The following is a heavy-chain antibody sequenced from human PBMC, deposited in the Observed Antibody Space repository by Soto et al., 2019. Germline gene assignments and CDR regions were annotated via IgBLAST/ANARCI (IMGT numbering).Heavy chain of an antibody. Sequence: GGSLRLSCAASGFTFSSYAMSWVRQAPGKGLEWVSAISGSGGSTYYADSVKGRFTISRDNSKNTLYLQMNSLRAEDTAVYYCAKDRPPPIVKMTTVTTLDYWGQGTLVTVSS. D-gene: IGHD4-17*01. CDR1: GFTFSSYA. J-gene: IGHJ4*02. CDR2: ISGSGGST. V-gene: IGHV3-23*01. CDR3: AKDRPPPIVKMTTVTTLDY.